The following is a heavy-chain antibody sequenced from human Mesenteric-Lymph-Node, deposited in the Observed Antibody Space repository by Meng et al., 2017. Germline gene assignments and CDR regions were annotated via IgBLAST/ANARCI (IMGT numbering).Heavy chain of an antibody. Sequence: QVQLQESGPGLVKPSGTLSLTCAVSGDSISSINWWSWVRQPPGKGLEWIGEIYQSGSHTYNPSLKSRVTISVDKSKNQFSLKLSFVTAADTAVYYCARATVTGSGGFDYWGLGTLVTVSS. J-gene: IGHJ4*02. V-gene: IGHV4-4*02. CDR1: GDSISSINW. D-gene: IGHD3-10*01. CDR2: IYQSGSH. CDR3: ARATVTGSGGFDY.